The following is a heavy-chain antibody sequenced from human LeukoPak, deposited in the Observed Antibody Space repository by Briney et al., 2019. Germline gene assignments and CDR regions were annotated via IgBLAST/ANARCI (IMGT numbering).Heavy chain of an antibody. CDR2: IYSGGST. J-gene: IGHJ3*02. V-gene: IGHV3-53*01. CDR3: ARELREHGVFDI. D-gene: IGHD1-26*01. Sequence: GGSLRLSCAASGYTVSRNYMSWVRQAPGKGLEWVSEIYSGGSTYYAASVKGRFSISRDNSKNTVYLQMNSLRVEDTAVYYCARELREHGVFDIWGQGIMVTVSS. CDR1: GYTVSRNY.